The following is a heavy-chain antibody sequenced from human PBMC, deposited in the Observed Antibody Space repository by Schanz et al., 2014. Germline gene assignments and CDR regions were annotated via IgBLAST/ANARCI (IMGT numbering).Heavy chain of an antibody. D-gene: IGHD3-9*01. CDR2: ISVYTGNT. Sequence: QVHLVQSGAEVKRPGASVKVSCKASGYTFTTYAMSWVRQAPGQGLEWVGWISVYTGNTKYGQKVQGRVTMTADTSTNTACMELRSLRSDDTAVYYCAKAEYDILTDSYSRLDPWGQGTLVTVSS. CDR1: GYTFTTYA. J-gene: IGHJ5*02. CDR3: AKAEYDILTDSYSRLDP. V-gene: IGHV1-18*01.